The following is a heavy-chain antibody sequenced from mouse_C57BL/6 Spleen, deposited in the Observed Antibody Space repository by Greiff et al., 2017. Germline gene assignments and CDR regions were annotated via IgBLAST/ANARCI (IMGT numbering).Heavy chain of an antibody. Sequence: QVQLQQPGAELVMPGASVKLSCKASGYTFTSYWMHWVKQRPGQGLEWIGEIDPSDSYTNYNQKFKGKSTLTVDKSSSTAYMQLSSLTSEDSAVYYWARRGSSLFDYWGQGTTLTVSS. V-gene: IGHV1-69*01. CDR3: ARRGSSLFDY. CDR2: IDPSDSYT. CDR1: GYTFTSYW. J-gene: IGHJ2*01. D-gene: IGHD1-1*01.